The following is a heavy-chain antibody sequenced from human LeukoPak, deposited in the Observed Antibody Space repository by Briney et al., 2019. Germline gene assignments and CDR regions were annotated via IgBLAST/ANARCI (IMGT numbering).Heavy chain of an antibody. V-gene: IGHV3-48*03. Sequence: PGGSLRLSCAASGFTFSSYEMNWVRQAPGKGLEWLSYIIGSGPTTQYADSVRDRFTISRDNDKNAVYLQMNSLRVDDTAIYYCVRDRGGAYSGDNLFDPWGQGTLVTVSS. J-gene: IGHJ5*02. CDR3: VRDRGGAYSGDNLFDP. D-gene: IGHD2-21*01. CDR1: GFTFSSYE. CDR2: IIGSGPTT.